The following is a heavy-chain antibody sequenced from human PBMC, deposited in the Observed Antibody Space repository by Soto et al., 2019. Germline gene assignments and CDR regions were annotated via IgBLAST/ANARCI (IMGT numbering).Heavy chain of an antibody. CDR1: GYTFTNHD. J-gene: IGHJ4*02. CDR3: ARVGGNWNDDYFDY. D-gene: IGHD1-1*01. Sequence: QVQLVQSGAEVKKPGASVKVACKACGYTFTNHDINWVRQATGQGPEWMGWINPNSGDTGYAQNFQDRVTMTRDTSTRTAYMELSSLRSEDTAVYYCARVGGNWNDDYFDYWGQGTLVTVSS. CDR2: INPNSGDT. V-gene: IGHV1-8*01.